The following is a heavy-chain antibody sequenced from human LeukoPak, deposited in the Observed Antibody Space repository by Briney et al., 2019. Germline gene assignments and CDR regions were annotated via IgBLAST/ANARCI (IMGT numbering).Heavy chain of an antibody. CDR2: ISLDGSNK. J-gene: IGHJ4*02. D-gene: IGHD3-10*01. CDR1: GFTFNTYG. Sequence: KPGGSLRLSCAASGFTFNTYGMHWVRQAPGKGLEWVALISLDGSNKDYADSVKGRFTISRDNSKNTLYVEMTSLRAEDTAVYYCARDLRKGRYFDYWGQGTLVTVSS. V-gene: IGHV3-30*03. CDR3: ARDLRKGRYFDY.